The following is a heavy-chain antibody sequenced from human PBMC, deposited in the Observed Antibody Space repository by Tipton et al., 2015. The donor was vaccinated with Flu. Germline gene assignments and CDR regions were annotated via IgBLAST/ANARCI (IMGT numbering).Heavy chain of an antibody. CDR3: ATKDWNRSDWRHH. V-gene: IGHV4-39*07. CDR2: IYYSGTT. J-gene: IGHJ5*02. CDR1: GGSISSYTYY. Sequence: TLSLTCTVSGGSISSYTYYWGWFRQSPGTGLEWIGSIYYSGTTYYSPSLKSRVTMSIDTSKNQFSLMLTSVTAADTAVYYCATKDWNRSDWRHHWGQGTLVTVSS. D-gene: IGHD1-1*01.